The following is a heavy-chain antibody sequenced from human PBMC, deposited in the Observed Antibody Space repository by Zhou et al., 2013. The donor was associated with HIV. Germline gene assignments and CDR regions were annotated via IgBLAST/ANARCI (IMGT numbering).Heavy chain of an antibody. CDR2: ILPFVNSS. V-gene: IGHV1-69*13. D-gene: IGHD3-16*02. Sequence: QVQLVQSGAEVKKPGASVKVSCKLSGYTLTDLLIHWVRQAPGQALQWLGGILPFVNSSHYAQNFLGRATITVDDFTTTAYLDLDNLTFDDTAIYYCARGPYDYVWGSFRYTIDLWGQGTLVTVSS. CDR3: ARGPYDYVWGSFRYTIDL. J-gene: IGHJ5*02. CDR1: GYTLTDLL.